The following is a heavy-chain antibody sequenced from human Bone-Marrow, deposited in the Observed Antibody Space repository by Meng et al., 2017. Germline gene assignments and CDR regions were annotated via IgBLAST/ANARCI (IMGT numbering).Heavy chain of an antibody. Sequence: GESLKISCAASGFTFSSYWMSWVRQAPGKGLEWVANIKQDGSEKYYVDSVKGRFTISRDNAKNSLYLQMNSLRAEDTAVYYCARGTLLAVAGSYYYYGMDVWGQGTTVTVSS. CDR1: GFTFSSYW. CDR2: IKQDGSEK. D-gene: IGHD6-19*01. CDR3: ARGTLLAVAGSYYYYGMDV. V-gene: IGHV3-7*01. J-gene: IGHJ6*02.